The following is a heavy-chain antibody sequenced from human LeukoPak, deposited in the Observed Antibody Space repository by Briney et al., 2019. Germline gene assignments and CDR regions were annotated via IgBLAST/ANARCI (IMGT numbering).Heavy chain of an antibody. CDR2: INPSGGST. CDR1: GYTFTSYY. J-gene: IGHJ4*02. Sequence: ASVKVSCKASGYTFTSYYMHWVRQAPGQGLEWMGIINPSGGSTSYAQKFQGRVTMTRDTSTSTVYMELSSLRSEDTAVYYCARDLEGYCSSTSCYLLHWGQGTLVTVSS. CDR3: ARDLEGYCSSTSCYLLH. V-gene: IGHV1-46*01. D-gene: IGHD2-2*01.